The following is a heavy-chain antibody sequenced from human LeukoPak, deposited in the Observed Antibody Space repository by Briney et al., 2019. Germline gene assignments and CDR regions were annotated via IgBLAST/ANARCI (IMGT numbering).Heavy chain of an antibody. CDR3: AKDQYYDFWSGYSTFDY. D-gene: IGHD3-3*01. CDR1: GFTFSSYD. J-gene: IGHJ4*02. V-gene: IGHV3-13*01. CDR2: IGTAGDT. Sequence: GGSLRLSCAASGFTFSSYDMHWVRQATGKGLEWVSAIGTAGDTYYPGSVKGRFTISRDNSKNTLYLQMNSLRAEDTAVYYCAKDQYYDFWSGYSTFDYWGQGTLVTVSS.